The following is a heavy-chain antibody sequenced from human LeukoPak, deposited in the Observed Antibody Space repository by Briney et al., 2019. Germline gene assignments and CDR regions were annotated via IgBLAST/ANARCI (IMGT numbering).Heavy chain of an antibody. Sequence: AAVTVTCKSSGYTFTCYYMHWLRQAPGQGLEWMGWINPNSGGTNYAQKFQGRVTMTRDTSISTAYMELSRLRSDDTAVYYCAREGVVVPFDYWGQGTLVTVSS. J-gene: IGHJ4*02. CDR1: GYTFTCYY. V-gene: IGHV1-2*02. CDR3: AREGVVVPFDY. CDR2: INPNSGGT. D-gene: IGHD2-15*01.